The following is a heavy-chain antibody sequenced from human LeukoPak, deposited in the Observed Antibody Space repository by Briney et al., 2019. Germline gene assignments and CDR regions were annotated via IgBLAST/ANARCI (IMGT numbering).Heavy chain of an antibody. CDR2: ISSSSSYI. Sequence: GGSLRLSCAASGFTFSSYSMNWVRQAPGKGLEWVSSISSSSSYIYYADSVKGRFTISRDNAKNSLYLQMNSLRAEDTAVYYCARDGSPDLGGAFDYWGQGTLVTVSS. J-gene: IGHJ4*02. CDR1: GFTFSSYS. D-gene: IGHD3-16*01. V-gene: IGHV3-21*01. CDR3: ARDGSPDLGGAFDY.